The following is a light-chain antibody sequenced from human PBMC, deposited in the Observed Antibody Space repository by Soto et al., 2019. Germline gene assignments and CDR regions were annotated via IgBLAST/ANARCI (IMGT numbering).Light chain of an antibody. V-gene: IGKV1-39*01. J-gene: IGKJ1*01. CDR1: HSISSY. Sequence: DIQMTQSPSSLSASVGDRVTITCRASHSISSYLNWYQQKPGKAPKLLIYAASSLQSGVPSRFSGSGSGTDFTLTFGSLQPADFATYYCQQSYSTPRTFGQGTKVEIK. CDR2: AAS. CDR3: QQSYSTPRT.